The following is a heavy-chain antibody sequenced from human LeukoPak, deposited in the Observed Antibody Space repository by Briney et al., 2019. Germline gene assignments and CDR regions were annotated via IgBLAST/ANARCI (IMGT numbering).Heavy chain of an antibody. D-gene: IGHD2-2*01. Sequence: PGGSLRLSCAASGFTFSNAWMAWVRQAPGKGLEWVGRIKSKTPVGTADYAAPVQGRFTISRDDSKNTLYLQMNSLKDEDTAVYYCATDRCSTSSSCWRPTHYYGLDVWGQGTTVTVSS. V-gene: IGHV3-15*01. CDR1: GFTFSNAW. CDR2: IKSKTPVGTA. J-gene: IGHJ6*02. CDR3: ATDRCSTSSSCWRPTHYYGLDV.